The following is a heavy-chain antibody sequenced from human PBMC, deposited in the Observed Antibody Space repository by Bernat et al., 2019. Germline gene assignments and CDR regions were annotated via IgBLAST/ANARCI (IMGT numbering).Heavy chain of an antibody. D-gene: IGHD5-12*01. J-gene: IGHJ1*01. CDR1: GFTFSSYA. V-gene: IGHV3-23*01. CDR2: ISGSGGTT. Sequence: EVQLLESGGGLVQPGGSLRLSCAASGFTFSSYAMSWVRQAPGKGLEWVSGISGSGGTTYYADSVKGRFTISRDNTKNTLYLQMNSLRAEDTAVYYCARYSGSNYFQHWGQGTLVTVSS. CDR3: ARYSGSNYFQH.